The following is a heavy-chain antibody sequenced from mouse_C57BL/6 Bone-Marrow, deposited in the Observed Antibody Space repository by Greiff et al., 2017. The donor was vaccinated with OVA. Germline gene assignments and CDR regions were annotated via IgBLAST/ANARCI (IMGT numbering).Heavy chain of an antibody. Sequence: EVKLVESGGGLVKPGGSLKLSCAASGFTFSSYAMSWVRQTPEKRLEWVATISDGGSYTYYPDNVKGRFTISRDNAKNNLYLQMSHLKSEDTAMYYCARGPIRFDYWGQGTTLTVSS. CDR1: GFTFSSYA. D-gene: IGHD2-12*01. V-gene: IGHV5-4*03. CDR2: ISDGGSYT. J-gene: IGHJ2*01. CDR3: ARGPIRFDY.